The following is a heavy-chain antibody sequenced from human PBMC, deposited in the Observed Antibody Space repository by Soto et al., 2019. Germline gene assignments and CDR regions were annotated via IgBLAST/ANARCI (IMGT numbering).Heavy chain of an antibody. CDR1: GGSFSGYY. CDR2: INHSGST. CDR3: ARLESPYYDFWSGYYYFDY. V-gene: IGHV4-34*01. Sequence: SETLSLTCAVYGGSFSGYYWSWIRQPPGKGLEWIGEINHSGSTNYNPSLKSRVTISVDTSKNQFSLKLSSVTAADTAVYYCARLESPYYDFWSGYYYFDYWGQGTLVPSPQ. J-gene: IGHJ4*02. D-gene: IGHD3-3*01.